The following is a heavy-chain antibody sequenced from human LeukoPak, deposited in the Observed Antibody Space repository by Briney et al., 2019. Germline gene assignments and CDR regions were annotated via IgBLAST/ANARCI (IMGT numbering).Heavy chain of an antibody. CDR3: ARGGYFDGYGYYSRHQGGGLDV. CDR2: INPNTGGT. J-gene: IGHJ6*02. D-gene: IGHD3-22*01. CDR1: GYTFTGYY. V-gene: IGHV1-2*04. Sequence: GASVKVSCKASGYTFTGYYMHWVRQAPGQGLEWLGWINPNTGGTNYAQKFQGWVTMTRDTSITTAFMELSRLRSDDTAVYYCARGGYFDGYGYYSRHQGGGLDVWGQGTTVTVSS.